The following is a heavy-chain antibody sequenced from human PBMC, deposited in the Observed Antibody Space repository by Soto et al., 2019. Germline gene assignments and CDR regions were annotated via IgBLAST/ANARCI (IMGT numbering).Heavy chain of an antibody. J-gene: IGHJ5*01. Sequence: SQTLSLTCAISGDSVSSNSGAWNWIRQSPSRGLEWLGRTYYRSKWYNDYAVSVKSRITIDPDTSNNQFSLQLNSVTPNDTAIYYCAREGPSLDSWGQGTLVTVSS. D-gene: IGHD6-6*01. CDR3: AREGPSLDS. V-gene: IGHV6-1*01. CDR1: GDSVSSNSGA. CDR2: TYYRSKWYN.